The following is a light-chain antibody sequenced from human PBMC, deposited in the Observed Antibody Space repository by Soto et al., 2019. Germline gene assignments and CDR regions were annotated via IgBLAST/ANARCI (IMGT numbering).Light chain of an antibody. J-gene: IGKJ1*01. CDR2: GAS. CDR3: QHYVTSLTK. V-gene: IGKV3-20*01. CDR1: QSVSSSY. Sequence: IVLTQSPGTLSLSPGERATLCCRASQSVSSSYLAWNQQKPGQAPRLLIYGASSRATGIPDRFSGSGSGTDFTLTISRLEPEDFAVYYCQHYVTSLTKFGQGTKVDIK.